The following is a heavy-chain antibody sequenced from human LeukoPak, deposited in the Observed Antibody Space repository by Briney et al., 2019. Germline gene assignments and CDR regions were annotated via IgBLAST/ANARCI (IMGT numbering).Heavy chain of an antibody. J-gene: IGHJ6*03. CDR3: ARDGSGWYYYYYMDV. V-gene: IGHV3-48*03. Sequence: GGSLRLSCAASGFTFSSYEMNWVRQAPGKGLEWVSYISSSGSTIYYADSVKGRFTISRDNAKNSLYLQMNSLRAEDTAVYYCARDGSGWYYYYYMDVWGKGTTVTISS. D-gene: IGHD6-19*01. CDR2: ISSSGSTI. CDR1: GFTFSSYE.